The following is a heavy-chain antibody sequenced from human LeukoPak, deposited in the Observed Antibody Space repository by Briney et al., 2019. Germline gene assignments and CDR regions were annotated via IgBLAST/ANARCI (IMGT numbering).Heavy chain of an antibody. Sequence: GASVKVSCKASGGTFSSYAISWVRQAPGQGLEWMGGIIPIFGTANYAQKFQGRVTITADESTSTAYMELSSLRSEDTAVYYCARGIVVVPAAIANYYYYMDVWGKGTTVTVSS. CDR3: ARGIVVVPAAIANYYYYMDV. D-gene: IGHD2-2*02. J-gene: IGHJ6*03. CDR2: IIPIFGTA. CDR1: GGTFSSYA. V-gene: IGHV1-69*13.